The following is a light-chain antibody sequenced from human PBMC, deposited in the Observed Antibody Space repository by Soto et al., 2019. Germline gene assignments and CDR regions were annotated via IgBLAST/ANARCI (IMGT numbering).Light chain of an antibody. CDR3: QAWDSSTWV. CDR2: QDS. CDR1: KLWDKY. V-gene: IGLV3-1*01. Sequence: SYELTQPPSVSVSPGQTASITCSGDKLWDKYACWYQQKPGQSPVLVIYQDSKRPSGIPERFSGSNSGNTATLTIGGTQAMDEADYYCQAWDSSTWVFGGGTKLTV. J-gene: IGLJ3*02.